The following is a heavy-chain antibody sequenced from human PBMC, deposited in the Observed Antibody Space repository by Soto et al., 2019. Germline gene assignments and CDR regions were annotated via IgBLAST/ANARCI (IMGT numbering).Heavy chain of an antibody. J-gene: IGHJ5*02. D-gene: IGHD2-15*01. CDR3: TAKKDVSRGWFDP. CDR1: GFTLSKAW. CDR2: IKNKTYGETT. V-gene: IGHV3-15*07. Sequence: EVQLVESGGGLVKPGGSLRLSCGASGFTLSKAWMNWVRQAPGKGLEWVGRIKNKTYGETTDYAAPVKGRFTISRDDSRSTGDLQMDSLKTEDTDVYYCTAKKDVSRGWFDPWGQGTLVTVSS.